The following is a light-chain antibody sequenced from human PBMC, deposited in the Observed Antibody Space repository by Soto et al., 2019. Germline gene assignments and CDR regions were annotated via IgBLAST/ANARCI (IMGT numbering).Light chain of an antibody. CDR2: GAS. CDR1: QSLDSKT. CDR3: QGYVNSLWT. J-gene: IGKJ1*01. Sequence: EIVLTQSPGTLSLSPGERVTLSCRASQSLDSKTLNWYQQKPGKTPRLLIYGASRRATGIPDRFSGSGSGTDFTLTISRLEADDLAVYFCQGYVNSLWTFGKGTKVEIK. V-gene: IGKV3-20*01.